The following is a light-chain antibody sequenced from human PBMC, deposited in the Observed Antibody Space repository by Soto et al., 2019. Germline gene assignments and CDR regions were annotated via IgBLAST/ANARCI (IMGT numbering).Light chain of an antibody. CDR2: GAS. J-gene: IGKJ5*01. CDR3: HQYNNWPFT. V-gene: IGKV3-15*01. Sequence: ERVMTQSPATLSVSPGERATFSCRASHSVSSNLAWFQQKPGQAPRLLIYGASTRATGSGSGSGTEVTLTISSLQSGDFAVYFCHQYNNWPFTFGQGTRLEIK. CDR1: HSVSSN.